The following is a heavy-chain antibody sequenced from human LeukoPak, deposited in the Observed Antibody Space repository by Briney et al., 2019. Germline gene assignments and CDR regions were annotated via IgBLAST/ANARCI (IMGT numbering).Heavy chain of an antibody. J-gene: IGHJ4*02. V-gene: IGHV4-39*01. CDR3: ARHSRSVDYGSGSYTWDY. Sequence: SETLSLTCIVSGGSISSSSYYWDWIRQPPGKGLEWIGNLYDSGSTHYNPSLRSRVTISADTSRNQFSLKLSSVTAADTAVYYCARHSRSVDYGSGSYTWDYWGQGTLVTVSS. CDR1: GGSISSSSYY. CDR2: LYDSGST. D-gene: IGHD3-10*01.